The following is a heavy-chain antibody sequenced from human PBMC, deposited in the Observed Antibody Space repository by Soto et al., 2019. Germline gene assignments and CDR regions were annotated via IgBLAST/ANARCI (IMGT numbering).Heavy chain of an antibody. J-gene: IGHJ3*01. V-gene: IGHV4-30-2*01. Sequence: QVQLKESGSGLVKPAQTLSLTCAVSGGSITSGGFSWRWIRQPPGKGLEWIGYAHHTGNTDYHPSLRSRGTLSLDRTSNLFSLNLTSVTAADAATSSCAKECGGNCLDAFDGWGHGTTVSVSS. CDR1: GGSITSGGFS. D-gene: IGHD2-21*02. CDR3: AKECGGNCLDAFDG. CDR2: AHHTGNT.